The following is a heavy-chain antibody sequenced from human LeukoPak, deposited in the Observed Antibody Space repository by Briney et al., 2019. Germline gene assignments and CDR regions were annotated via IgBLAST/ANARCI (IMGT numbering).Heavy chain of an antibody. J-gene: IGHJ4*02. CDR3: GCREGSSWFIDY. Sequence: GGSLRLSCAASGFTFSSYGMHWVRQAPGKGLEWVSVISYDGSNKYYADSVKGRFTISRDNSKNTLYLQMNSLRAEDTAVYYCGCREGSSWFIDYCGEGTLGTASS. CDR2: ISYDGSNK. CDR1: GFTFSSYG. D-gene: IGHD6-13*01. V-gene: IGHV3-30*03.